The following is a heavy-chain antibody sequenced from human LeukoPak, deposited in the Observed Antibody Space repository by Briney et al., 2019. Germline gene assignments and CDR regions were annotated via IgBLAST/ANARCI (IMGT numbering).Heavy chain of an antibody. J-gene: IGHJ4*02. CDR2: IYYSGST. CDR1: GGSLSSSSFY. D-gene: IGHD3-9*01. CDR3: VRQENDVLTGYYLNY. Sequence: SETLSLTCTVSGGSLSSSSFYWGWIRQPPGKGLGWIGSIYYSGSTYYNPSLKGRVTISVDTSKNQFSLKLSSVTAADTSVYYCVRQENDVLTGYYLNYWGQGTLVTVSS. V-gene: IGHV4-39*01.